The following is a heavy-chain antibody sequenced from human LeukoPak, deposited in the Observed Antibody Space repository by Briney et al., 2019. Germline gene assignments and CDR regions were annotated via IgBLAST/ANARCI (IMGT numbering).Heavy chain of an antibody. D-gene: IGHD3-10*01. V-gene: IGHV3-73*01. Sequence: PGGSLRLSCAASGFTFSTSWMSWVRQASGKGLEWVGRIRSKANSYATAYAASVKGRFTISRDDSKNTAYLQMNSLKTEDTAVYYCTSLGPSGGLYWGQGTLVTVSS. J-gene: IGHJ4*02. CDR1: GFTFSTSW. CDR2: IRSKANSYAT. CDR3: TSLGPSGGLY.